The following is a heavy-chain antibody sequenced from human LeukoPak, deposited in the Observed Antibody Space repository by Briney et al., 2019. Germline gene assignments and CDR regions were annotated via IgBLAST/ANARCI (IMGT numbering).Heavy chain of an antibody. CDR2: INHSGST. CDR3: ASGILRSMVDY. D-gene: IGHD3-9*01. Sequence: SETLSLTCAVYGGSFSGYYWSWIRQPPGKGLEWIGEINHSGSTNYNPPLKSRVTISVDTSKNQFSLKLSSVTAADTAVYYCASGILRSMVDYWGQGTLVTVSS. V-gene: IGHV4-34*01. CDR1: GGSFSGYY. J-gene: IGHJ4*02.